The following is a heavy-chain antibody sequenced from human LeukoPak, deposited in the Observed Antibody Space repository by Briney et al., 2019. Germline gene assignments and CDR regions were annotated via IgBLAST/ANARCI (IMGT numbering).Heavy chain of an antibody. CDR3: TTDRHCSSTSCNYDY. CDR1: GFTFSSYG. J-gene: IGHJ4*02. CDR2: ISGSGGST. Sequence: GGSPRLSCAASGFTFSSYGMHWVRQAPGKGLEWVSAISGSGGSTYYADSVKGRFTISRDDSKNTLYLQMNSLKTEDTAVYYCTTDRHCSSTSCNYDYWGQGTLVTVSS. D-gene: IGHD2-2*01. V-gene: IGHV3-23*01.